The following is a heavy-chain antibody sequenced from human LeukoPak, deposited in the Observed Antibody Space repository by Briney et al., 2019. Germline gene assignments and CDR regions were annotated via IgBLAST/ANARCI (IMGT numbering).Heavy chain of an antibody. J-gene: IGHJ4*02. V-gene: IGHV6-1*01. Sequence: SQTLSLTCAISGDSVSSNSAAWNWIRQFPSRGLEWLGRTYYRSKWYNDYAVSVKSRITINPDTSKNQFSLQLNSVTPEDTAVYYCARGVDSGSYNLGVGLFDYWGQGTLVTVSS. D-gene: IGHD3-10*01. CDR2: TYYRSKWYN. CDR3: ARGVDSGSYNLGVGLFDY. CDR1: GDSVSSNSAA.